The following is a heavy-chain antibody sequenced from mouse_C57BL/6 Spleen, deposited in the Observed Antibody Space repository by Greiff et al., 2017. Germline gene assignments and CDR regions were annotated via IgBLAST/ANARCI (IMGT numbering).Heavy chain of an antibody. J-gene: IGHJ4*01. CDR1: GFSFNTYA. CDR3: VRHGYDDAMDY. V-gene: IGHV10-1*01. CDR2: IRSKSNNYAT. D-gene: IGHD2-2*01. Sequence: EVKLVESGGGLVQPKGSLKLSCAASGFSFNTYAMNWVRQAPGKGLEWVARIRSKSNNYATYYADSVKDRFTISRDDSESMLYLQMNNLKTEDTAMYYCVRHGYDDAMDYWGQGTSVTVSS.